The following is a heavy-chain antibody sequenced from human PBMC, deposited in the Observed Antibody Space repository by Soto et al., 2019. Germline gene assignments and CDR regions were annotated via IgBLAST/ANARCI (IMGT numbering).Heavy chain of an antibody. Sequence: QGQLQESGPGLVKPSETLAVTCTVSGGSVSSGSYYWSWIRQPPGKGLEWVGCISDTGSGDYNPSLKSRVTISVNTYKRQFSLEMNSVTAADTAVYYCARAHSGYDPLGMDVWGQGTTVTVSS. V-gene: IGHV4-61*01. CDR2: ISDTGSG. D-gene: IGHD5-12*01. CDR1: GGSVSSGSYY. J-gene: IGHJ6*02. CDR3: ARAHSGYDPLGMDV.